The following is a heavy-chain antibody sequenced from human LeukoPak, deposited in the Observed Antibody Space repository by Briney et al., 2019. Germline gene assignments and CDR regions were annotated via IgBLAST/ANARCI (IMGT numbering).Heavy chain of an antibody. CDR3: ARGQRTTYYDIVTGYSP. CDR1: GGSISSSNW. Sequence: SETLSLTCAVSGGSISSSNWWSWVRQPPGKGLEWIGEIYHSGSTNYNPSLKSRVTISVDKSKNQFSLKLSSVTAADTAVYYCARGQRTTYYDIVTGYSPWGQGTLVTVSS. J-gene: IGHJ5*02. CDR2: IYHSGST. V-gene: IGHV4-4*02. D-gene: IGHD3-9*01.